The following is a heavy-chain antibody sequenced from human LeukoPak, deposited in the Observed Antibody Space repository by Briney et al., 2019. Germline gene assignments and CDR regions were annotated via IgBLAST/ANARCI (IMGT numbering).Heavy chain of an antibody. CDR2: IYHSGST. CDR3: ARDGPYGDYFDY. V-gene: IGHV4-30-2*01. D-gene: IGHD4-17*01. CDR1: GGSISSGGYS. Sequence: SQTLSLTCAVSGGSISSGGYSWSWIRQPPGKGLEWIGYIYHSGSTYYNPSLKSRVTISVDRSKNQFSLKLSSVTAADTAVYYCARDGPYGDYFDYWGQGTLVTVSS. J-gene: IGHJ4*02.